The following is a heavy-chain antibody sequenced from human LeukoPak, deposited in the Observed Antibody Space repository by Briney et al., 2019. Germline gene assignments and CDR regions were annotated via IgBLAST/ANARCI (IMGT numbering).Heavy chain of an antibody. D-gene: IGHD6-13*01. V-gene: IGHV4-59*08. Sequence: SETLSLTCTVSGGSISSYYWSWLRQPPGKGLEWIGYIYYSGSTNYNPSLKSRVTISVDTSKNQFSLKLSSVTAADTAVYYCARRSSSWYGSEYWGQGTLVTVSS. J-gene: IGHJ4*02. CDR1: GGSISSYY. CDR3: ARRSSSWYGSEY. CDR2: IYYSGST.